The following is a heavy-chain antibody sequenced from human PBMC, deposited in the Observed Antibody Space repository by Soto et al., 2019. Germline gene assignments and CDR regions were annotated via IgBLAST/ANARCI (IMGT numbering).Heavy chain of an antibody. Sequence: GGSLRLSCAASGFTFSSYGMHWVRQAPGKGLEWVAVISYDGSNKYYADSVKGRFTISRDNSKNTLYLQMNSLRAEDTAVYYCVKELTFLRELTRYYYYGMDVWGQGTTVTVSS. CDR1: GFTFSSYG. CDR2: ISYDGSNK. J-gene: IGHJ6*02. D-gene: IGHD1-26*01. V-gene: IGHV3-30*18. CDR3: VKELTFLRELTRYYYYGMDV.